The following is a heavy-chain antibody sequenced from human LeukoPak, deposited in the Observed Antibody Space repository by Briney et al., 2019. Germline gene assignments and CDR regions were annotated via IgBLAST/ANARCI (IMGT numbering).Heavy chain of an antibody. CDR3: VRDLGGRSGH. Sequence: PGGFLRLSSAASGFTFSSNWMHWVRQAPGKGLVWVSRINEDGSTTNYADSVKGRSTIFRDNAKNTLYLQMNSLRAEDTAVYYCVRDLGGRSGHWGQGTLVTVSS. V-gene: IGHV3-74*01. J-gene: IGHJ4*02. D-gene: IGHD1-26*01. CDR2: INEDGSTT. CDR1: GFTFSSNW.